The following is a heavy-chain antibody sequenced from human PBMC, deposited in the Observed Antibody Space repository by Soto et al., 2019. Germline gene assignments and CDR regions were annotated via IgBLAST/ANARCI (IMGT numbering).Heavy chain of an antibody. V-gene: IGHV3-48*02. Sequence: PGGSLRLSCACSGFTFSSYSMSWVRQAPGKGLEWVSYISASSGSTIYYADSVKGRFTISRDNALNSVYLQMNSLRDEDTAVYYCARDHYYSKGYFDPWGQGALVTVSS. CDR2: ISASSGSTI. CDR1: GFTFSSYS. CDR3: ARDHYYSKGYFDP. D-gene: IGHD4-4*01. J-gene: IGHJ5*02.